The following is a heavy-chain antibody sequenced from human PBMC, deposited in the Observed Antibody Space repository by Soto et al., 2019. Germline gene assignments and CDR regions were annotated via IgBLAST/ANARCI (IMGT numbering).Heavy chain of an antibody. Sequence: GASVKVSCKASGYTFTSYGISWVRQAPGQGLEWMGWISAYNGNTNYAQKLQGRVTMTTDTSTSTAYMELRSLRSDDTAVYYCARDSGTIYGVAQDAFDIWAQGTMVPVSS. V-gene: IGHV1-18*01. CDR1: GYTFTSYG. D-gene: IGHD3-3*01. CDR2: ISAYNGNT. CDR3: ARDSGTIYGVAQDAFDI. J-gene: IGHJ3*02.